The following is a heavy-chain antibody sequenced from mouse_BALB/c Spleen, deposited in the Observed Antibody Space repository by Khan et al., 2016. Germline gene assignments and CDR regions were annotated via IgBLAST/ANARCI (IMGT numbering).Heavy chain of an antibody. V-gene: IGHV14-3*02. CDR3: ARGRTAFAY. CDR2: IDPANGNT. J-gene: IGHJ3*01. Sequence: VQLKQSGAELVKPGASVKLSCTASGFNIKDTYMHWVKQRPEQGLEWIGRIDPANGNTKYDPKFQGKATITADTSSNTAYLQLSSLTSEDTAVXYCARGRTAFAYWGQGTLVTVSA. CDR1: GFNIKDTY. D-gene: IGHD4-1*01.